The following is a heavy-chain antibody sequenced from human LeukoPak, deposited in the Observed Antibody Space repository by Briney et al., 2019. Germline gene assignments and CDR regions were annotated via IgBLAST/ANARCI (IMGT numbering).Heavy chain of an antibody. CDR3: ARGRGYSYGYDYYYGMDV. Sequence: KPSETLSLTCTVSGGSISSYYWSWIRQPPGKGMAWIGYIYYSGSTNYNPSLKSRVTISVDTSKNQFSLKLSSVTAADTAVYYCARGRGYSYGYDYYYGMDVWGQGTTVTVSS. V-gene: IGHV4-59*01. CDR2: IYYSGST. D-gene: IGHD5-18*01. CDR1: GGSISSYY. J-gene: IGHJ6*02.